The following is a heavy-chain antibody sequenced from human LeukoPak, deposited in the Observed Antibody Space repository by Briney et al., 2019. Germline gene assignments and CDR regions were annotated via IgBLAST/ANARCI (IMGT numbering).Heavy chain of an antibody. Sequence: ASVKVSCKASGYTFTGYYMHWVRQAPGQGLEWMGRINPNSGGTNYAQKFQGRATMTRDTSISTAYMELSRLRSDDTAVYYCARDRYYYDSSGQIDYWGQGTLATVSS. CDR1: GYTFTGYY. V-gene: IGHV1-2*06. D-gene: IGHD3-22*01. J-gene: IGHJ4*02. CDR2: INPNSGGT. CDR3: ARDRYYYDSSGQIDY.